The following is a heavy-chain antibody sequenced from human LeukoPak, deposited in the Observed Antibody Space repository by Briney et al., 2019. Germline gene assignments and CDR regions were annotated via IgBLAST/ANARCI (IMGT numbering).Heavy chain of an antibody. CDR2: INPNSGDT. CDR1: GYTFTGYH. CDR3: TRDYCSSTSCLFDY. V-gene: IGHV1-2*06. D-gene: IGHD2-2*01. Sequence: ASVKVSCKASGYTFTGYHMHWVRQAPGQGLEWMGRINPNSGDTNYAQKFQGRVTMTRDTSISTAYMELSRLRSDDTAVYYCTRDYCSSTSCLFDYWGQGTLVTVSS. J-gene: IGHJ4*02.